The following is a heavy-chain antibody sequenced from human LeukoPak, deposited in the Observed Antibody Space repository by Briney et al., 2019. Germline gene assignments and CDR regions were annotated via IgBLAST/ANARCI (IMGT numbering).Heavy chain of an antibody. D-gene: IGHD3-3*01. V-gene: IGHV1-58*01. CDR3: AAAPYDFWSGYYSPFDY. CDR2: IVVGNGNT. J-gene: IGHJ4*02. CDR1: GFTFTSSA. Sequence: ASVKVSCKASGFTFTSSAVQWVRQARGQRLEWIGWIVVGNGNTNYAQKFQERVTITRDMSTSTAYMELSSLRSEDTAVYYCAAAPYDFWSGYYSPFDYWGQGTLVTVSS.